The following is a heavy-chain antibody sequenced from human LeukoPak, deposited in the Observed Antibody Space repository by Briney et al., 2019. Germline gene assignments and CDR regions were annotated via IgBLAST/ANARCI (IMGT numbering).Heavy chain of an antibody. J-gene: IGHJ4*02. D-gene: IGHD1-14*01. Sequence: GGSLRLSCAASGFTLSVSPILWVRQASGKGLEWVGRIRSKADNYATAYAASVQGSCTRSRDDSKSTAYLQLNRLKTEDPAVSYCTQSNQWGEGALVTVS. CDR2: IRSKADNYAT. CDR1: GFTLSVSP. V-gene: IGHV3-73*01. CDR3: TQSNQ.